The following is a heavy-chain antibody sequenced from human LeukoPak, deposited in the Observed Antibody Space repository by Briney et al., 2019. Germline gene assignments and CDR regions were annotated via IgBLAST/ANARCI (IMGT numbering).Heavy chain of an antibody. CDR2: INHSGST. CDR1: GGSISSSSYY. CDR3: ARGRQNDY. Sequence: PSETLSLTCTVSGGSISSSSYYWGWIRQPPGKGLEWIGEINHSGSTNYNPSLKSRFTISVDTSKNQFSLKLSSVTAADTAVYYCARGRQNDYWGQGTLVTVSS. J-gene: IGHJ4*02. V-gene: IGHV4-39*07.